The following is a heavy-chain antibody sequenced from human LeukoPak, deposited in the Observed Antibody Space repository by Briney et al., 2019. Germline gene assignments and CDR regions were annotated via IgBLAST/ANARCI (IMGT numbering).Heavy chain of an antibody. CDR1: GFTFSSYA. V-gene: IGHV3-23*01. Sequence: GGSLRLSCSASGFTFSSYAMSWVRQAPGKGLEWVSGISASGGSTDYADSVKGRFTISRDNSKNTLYPQMNSLRAEDTAVYYCAKLCSGGSCYWNYWGQGTLVTVSS. D-gene: IGHD2-15*01. CDR3: AKLCSGGSCYWNY. CDR2: ISASGGST. J-gene: IGHJ4*02.